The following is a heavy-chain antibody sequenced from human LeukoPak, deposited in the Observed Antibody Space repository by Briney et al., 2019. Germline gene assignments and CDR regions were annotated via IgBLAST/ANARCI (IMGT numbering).Heavy chain of an antibody. D-gene: IGHD1-26*01. CDR3: ARLKYGSPQH. CDR1: GFTFSDYY. CDR2: ISSSGSYT. Sequence: GGSLRLSRAASGFTFSDYYMSWIRQAPGKGLEWVSYISSSGSYTIYADSVKGRFTISRDNAKNSLYLQMNSLRAEDTAVYYCARLKYGSPQHWGQGTLVTVSS. V-gene: IGHV3-11*06. J-gene: IGHJ1*01.